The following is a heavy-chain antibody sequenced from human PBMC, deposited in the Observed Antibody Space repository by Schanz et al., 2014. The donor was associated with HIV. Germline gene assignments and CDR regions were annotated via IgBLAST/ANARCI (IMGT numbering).Heavy chain of an antibody. Sequence: QVQLVQSGAEVKKTGSSVKVSCKASGDTFSSYSISWVRQAPGQGLEWVGGIIPIFDTTKYAQKFQGRVTITADKSTSTVYMDLSSLRSEDTAVYYCARTYTGDWSTGADWGQGTLVTVSS. CDR2: IIPIFDTT. CDR1: GDTFSSYS. J-gene: IGHJ4*02. D-gene: IGHD2-21*02. V-gene: IGHV1-69*06. CDR3: ARTYTGDWSTGAD.